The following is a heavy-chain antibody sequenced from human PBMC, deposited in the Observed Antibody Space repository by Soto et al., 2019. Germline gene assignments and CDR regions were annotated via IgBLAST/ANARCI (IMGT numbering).Heavy chain of an antibody. V-gene: IGHV3-23*01. CDR3: AKERGVRQYYDFWSGYYEGDY. Sequence: EVQLLESGGGLVQPGGSLRLSCAASGFTFSSYAMSWVRQAPGKGLEWVSAISGSGGSTYYADSVKGRFTISRDNSKNTLYLQMNSLRAEDTAVYYCAKERGVRQYYDFWSGYYEGDYWGQGTLVTVSS. J-gene: IGHJ4*02. CDR1: GFTFSSYA. D-gene: IGHD3-3*01. CDR2: ISGSGGST.